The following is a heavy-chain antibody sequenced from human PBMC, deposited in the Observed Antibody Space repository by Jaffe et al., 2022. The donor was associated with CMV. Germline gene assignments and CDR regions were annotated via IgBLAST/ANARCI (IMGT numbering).Heavy chain of an antibody. CDR2: ISSGIGYT. CDR1: GFTFSEFF. D-gene: IGHD4-17*01. Sequence: QVQLVESGGGLVKPGGSLRLSCAASGFTFSEFFMTWVRQAPAKGLEWVSYISSGIGYTNYAESAKGRFTISRDNAKNSLYLQLNNLRDDDTAVYYCARYKLATVGRFNYYYMDVWGKGTTVTVSS. CDR3: ARYKLATVGRFNYYYMDV. J-gene: IGHJ6*03. V-gene: IGHV3-11*06.